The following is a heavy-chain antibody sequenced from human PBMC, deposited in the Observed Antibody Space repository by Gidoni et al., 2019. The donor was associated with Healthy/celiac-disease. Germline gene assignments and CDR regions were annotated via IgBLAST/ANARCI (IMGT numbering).Heavy chain of an antibody. V-gene: IGHV3-30*18. D-gene: IGHD3-10*01. CDR3: EKNTYYYGSGSNDAFDI. CDR1: GFTFRSYG. J-gene: IGHJ3*02. Sequence: QVQLVESGGGVVQPGRSLRLSCAASGFTFRSYGMHWVRQAPGKGLEWVAVISYDGSNKYYADSVKGQFTISRDNSKNTLYLQMNRLRAEDTAVYYCEKNTYYYGSGSNDAFDIWGQGTMVTVSS. CDR2: ISYDGSNK.